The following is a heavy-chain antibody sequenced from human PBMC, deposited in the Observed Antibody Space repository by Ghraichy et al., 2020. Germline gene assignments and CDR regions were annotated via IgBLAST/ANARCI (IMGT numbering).Heavy chain of an antibody. CDR2: ISGSGYNT. V-gene: IGHV3-23*01. CDR1: EFTFSNYA. Sequence: GSLRLSCAASEFTFSNYAMSWVRQAPGKGLEWVSGISGSGYNTYYADSVKGRFTISRDNSKNMLFLQMNSLRAEDTAVYYCAKDGSPDYWGQGALVTVSS. J-gene: IGHJ4*02. CDR3: AKDGSPDY.